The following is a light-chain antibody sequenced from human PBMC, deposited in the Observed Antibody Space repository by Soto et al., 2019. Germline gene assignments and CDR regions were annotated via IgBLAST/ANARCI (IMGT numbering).Light chain of an antibody. V-gene: IGKV3-20*01. Sequence: ETMLTQSPGTLSLSPGETATLSCRASQTVTTNYLAWYQQKPDQAPRLLIYGASSRATGIPDRFSGSGSGTDFTLTISRLEPEDFAVYYCQQYGSSVFTFGQGTKLEIK. J-gene: IGKJ2*01. CDR3: QQYGSSVFT. CDR2: GAS. CDR1: QTVTTNY.